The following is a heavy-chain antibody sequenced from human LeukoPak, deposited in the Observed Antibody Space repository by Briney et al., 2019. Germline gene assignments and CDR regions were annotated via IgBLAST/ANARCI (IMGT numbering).Heavy chain of an antibody. D-gene: IGHD3-9*01. CDR3: ARDQSWFDAFDI. V-gene: IGHV1-2*02. CDR2: IHPNSGGT. Sequence: ASVKVSCKASGYTFTCYYMHWVRQAPGQGLEWMGWIHPNSGGTNYAQKFQGRVTMTRDTSISTAYMELSRLRSDDTAVYYCARDQSWFDAFDIWGQGTVVTVSS. CDR1: GYTFTCYY. J-gene: IGHJ3*02.